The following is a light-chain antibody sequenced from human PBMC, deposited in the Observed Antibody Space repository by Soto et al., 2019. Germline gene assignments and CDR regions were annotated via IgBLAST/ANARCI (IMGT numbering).Light chain of an antibody. CDR1: QSVSNNY. V-gene: IGKV3-20*01. CDR2: GAS. CDR3: QQYDKSRT. J-gene: IGKJ1*01. Sequence: EIVLTQSPGTLSLSPGDRATLSCRASQSVSNNYLTWYQQKPGQPPRLLIYGASSRATGIPDRFSGSGSGTDFTLTISRLEPEDFAVCYCQQYDKSRTFGQGTKVDIK.